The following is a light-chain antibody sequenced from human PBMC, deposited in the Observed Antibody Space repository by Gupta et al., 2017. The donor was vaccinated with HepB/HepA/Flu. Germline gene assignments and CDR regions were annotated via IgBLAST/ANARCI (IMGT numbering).Light chain of an antibody. CDR2: LAS. J-gene: IGKJ4*01. V-gene: IGKV2-28*01. CDR1: QSLLYTNGYHY. CDR3: MQTLEIPLT. Sequence: DIVMTQSPLSLPVTPGEPASISCRSSQSLLYTNGYHYLDWYLQRPGHSPQLLIYLASQRASGVPDRFSGSASGTDFTLEISKVEAEDVGIYYCMQTLEIPLTFGGGTKVEIK.